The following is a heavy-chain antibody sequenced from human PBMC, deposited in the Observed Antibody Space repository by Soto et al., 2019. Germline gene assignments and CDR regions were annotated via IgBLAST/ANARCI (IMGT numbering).Heavy chain of an antibody. CDR2: ISGSGGST. J-gene: IGHJ4*02. CDR1: GFTFSSYA. D-gene: IGHD6-13*01. V-gene: IGHV3-23*01. Sequence: GGSLRLSCAASGFTFSSYAMSWVRQAPGKGLECVSAISGSGGSTYYADSVKGRFTISRDNSKNTLYLQMNSLRAEDTAVYYCAKESGGQGSSSSWYSLEYFGQPPLVTVSS. CDR3: AKESGGQGSSSSWYSLEY.